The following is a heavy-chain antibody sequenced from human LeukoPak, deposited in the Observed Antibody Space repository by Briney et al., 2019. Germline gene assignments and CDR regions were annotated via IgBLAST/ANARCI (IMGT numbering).Heavy chain of an antibody. CDR3: ARPTKLYCSSTSCSNWFDP. Sequence: PSETLSLTCAVYGGSFSGYYWSWIRQPPGKGLEWIGEINHSGSTNYNPSLKSRVTISVDTSKNQFSLKLSSVTAADTAVYYCARPTKLYCSSTSCSNWFDPWGQGTLVAVSS. V-gene: IGHV4-34*01. CDR1: GGSFSGYY. D-gene: IGHD2-2*01. CDR2: INHSGST. J-gene: IGHJ5*02.